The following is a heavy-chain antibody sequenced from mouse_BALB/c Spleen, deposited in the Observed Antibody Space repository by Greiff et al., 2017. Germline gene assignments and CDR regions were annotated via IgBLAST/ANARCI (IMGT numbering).Heavy chain of an antibody. CDR3: ARSYGSSPWFAY. Sequence: EVKLVESGPGLVKPSQSLSLTCTVTGYSITSDYAWNWIRQFPGNKLEWMGYISYSGSTSYNPSLKSRISITRDTSKNQFFLQLNSVTTEDTATYYCARSYGSSPWFAYWGQGTLVTFSA. CDR2: ISYSGST. CDR1: GYSITSDYA. V-gene: IGHV3-2*02. D-gene: IGHD1-1*02. J-gene: IGHJ3*01.